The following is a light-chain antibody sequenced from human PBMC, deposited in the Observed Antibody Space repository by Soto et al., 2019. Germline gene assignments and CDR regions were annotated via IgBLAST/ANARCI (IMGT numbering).Light chain of an antibody. CDR1: SXDIGAYNY. Sequence: QSALTQPDSVSASPGQSITISCTGTSXDIGAYNYVSWYQQYPGTAPKLIIYAVSSRPSGISSRFSGSKSASTASLTISGLQAEDEADYYCSSYTTSSSLVFGTGTKVILL. CDR3: SSYTTSSSLV. V-gene: IGLV2-14*01. J-gene: IGLJ1*01. CDR2: AVS.